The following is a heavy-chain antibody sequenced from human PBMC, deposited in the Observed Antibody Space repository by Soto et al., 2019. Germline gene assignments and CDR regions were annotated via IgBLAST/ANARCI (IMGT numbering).Heavy chain of an antibody. D-gene: IGHD3-3*01. V-gene: IGHV4-59*01. Sequence: SETLSLTCTVSGGSISSYYWSWIRQPPGKGLEWIGYIYYSGSTNYNPSLRSRVTISVDTSKNQFSLKLSSVTAADTAVYYCARDFAYFDSWGQGTLVTVSS. CDR2: IYYSGST. CDR3: ARDFAYFDS. CDR1: GGSISSYY. J-gene: IGHJ4*02.